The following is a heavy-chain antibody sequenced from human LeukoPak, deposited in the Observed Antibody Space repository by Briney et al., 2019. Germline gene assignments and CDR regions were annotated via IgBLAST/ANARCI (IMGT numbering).Heavy chain of an antibody. Sequence: ASVKVSCKASGGTFSSYAISWVRQAPGQGLEWMGGIIPIFGTANYAQKFQGRVTITADESTSTAYMELSSLRSEDTAVYYCARDKGYNWNYPYFDYWGQGTLVTVFS. CDR2: IIPIFGTA. V-gene: IGHV1-69*01. CDR3: ARDKGYNWNYPYFDY. CDR1: GGTFSSYA. J-gene: IGHJ4*02. D-gene: IGHD1-7*01.